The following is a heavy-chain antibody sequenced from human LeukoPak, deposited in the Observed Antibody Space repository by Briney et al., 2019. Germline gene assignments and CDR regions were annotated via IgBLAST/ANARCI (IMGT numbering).Heavy chain of an antibody. CDR3: ASASSESYYWALDY. V-gene: IGHV3-74*01. CDR1: GSNIGSYW. Sequence: GGSLRLSCAASGSNIGSYWMNWVRQGPGKGLVWVARISSDGKSISYADSVKGRFTISRDNSRNTLYLQMDSLRAEDTAVYYCASASSESYYWALDYWGQGTLVTVSS. CDR2: ISSDGKSI. D-gene: IGHD3-10*01. J-gene: IGHJ4*02.